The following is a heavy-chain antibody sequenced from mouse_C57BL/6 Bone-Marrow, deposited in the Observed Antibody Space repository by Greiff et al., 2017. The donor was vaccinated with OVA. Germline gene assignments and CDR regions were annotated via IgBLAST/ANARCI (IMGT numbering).Heavy chain of an antibody. CDR1: GYTFTDYE. J-gene: IGHJ4*01. Sequence: LVESGAELVRPGASVTLSCKASGYTFTDYEMHWVKQTPVHGLEWIGAIDPETGGTAYNQKFKGKAILTADKSSSTAYMELRSLTSEDSAVYYCTRVLLPGYYAMDYWGQGTSVTVSS. V-gene: IGHV1-15*01. D-gene: IGHD1-1*01. CDR2: IDPETGGT. CDR3: TRVLLPGYYAMDY.